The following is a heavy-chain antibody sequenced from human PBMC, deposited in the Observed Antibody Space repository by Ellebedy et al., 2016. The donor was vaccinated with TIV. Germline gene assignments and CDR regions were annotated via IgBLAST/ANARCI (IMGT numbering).Heavy chain of an antibody. V-gene: IGHV3-30-3*01. D-gene: IGHD3-16*01. J-gene: IGHJ1*01. CDR3: AREGDRGYFQP. CDR1: GFTFSTYP. CDR2: TSSDGSEE. Sequence: GESLKTSXAASGFTFSTYPMHCIRQAPAEGLEWVAVTSSDGSEEHYADSVKGRFTISRDNSKNTLYVQLNSLRTEDTAVYYGAREGDRGYFQPWGQGTLVTVSS.